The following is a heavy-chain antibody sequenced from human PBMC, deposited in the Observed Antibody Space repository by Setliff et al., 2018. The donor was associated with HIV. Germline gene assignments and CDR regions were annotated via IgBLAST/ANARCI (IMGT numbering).Heavy chain of an antibody. CDR3: ARQTYYYDNSGHNWFDP. CDR2: INTSGTT. CDR1: GGSISSYY. J-gene: IGHJ5*02. V-gene: IGHV4-4*09. D-gene: IGHD3-22*01. Sequence: PSETLSLTCTVSGGSISSYYWSWIRQPPGKGLEWVGYINTSGTTNYNPSLKSRVTISVDTSKNQFSLKLSSVTAADTAVYFCARQTYYYDNSGHNWFDPWGQGTPVTVSS.